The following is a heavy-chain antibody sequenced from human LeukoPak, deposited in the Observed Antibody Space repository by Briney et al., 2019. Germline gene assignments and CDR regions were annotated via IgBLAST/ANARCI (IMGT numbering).Heavy chain of an antibody. CDR2: MNPNSGNT. J-gene: IGHJ4*02. V-gene: IGHV1-8*01. CDR1: GYTFTSYD. Sequence: ASVKVSCKASGYTFTSYDINWVRQATGQGLEWMGWMNPNSGNTGYTQKFQGRVTMTRNTSISTAYMELSSLRSKDTAVYYCARGLSKGATIDYWGQGTLVTVSS. CDR3: ARGLSKGATIDY. D-gene: IGHD1-26*01.